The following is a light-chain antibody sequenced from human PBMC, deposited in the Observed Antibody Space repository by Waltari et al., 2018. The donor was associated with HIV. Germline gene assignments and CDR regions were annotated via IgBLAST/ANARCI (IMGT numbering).Light chain of an antibody. CDR3: QSFDTSLRGLRV. CDR1: SSNLGSGFD. J-gene: IGLJ3*02. CDR2: GEA. V-gene: IGLV1-40*01. Sequence: QSLLTQPPSVSGAPGHNVTISCTGTSSNLGSGFDVHWYQLLPGIAPKLLIYGEAIRPSGVPDRFSGSNTDTTASLAITGLQAEDDGEYVCQSFDTSLRGLRVFGGGTQLTVL.